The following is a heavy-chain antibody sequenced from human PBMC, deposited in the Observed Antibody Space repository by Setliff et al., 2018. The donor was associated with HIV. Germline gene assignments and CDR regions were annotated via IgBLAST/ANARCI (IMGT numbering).Heavy chain of an antibody. CDR1: GFTFSSYW. CDR3: ARATFGGVIAYFDS. Sequence: LRLSCAASGFTFSSYWMSWVRQAPGKGLEWVSIIYSGGDSTYSADSVKGRFTISRDNAKNSLYLQMNSLRAEDTAVYYCARATFGGVIAYFDSWGQGALVTVSS. V-gene: IGHV3-23*03. CDR2: IYSGGDST. J-gene: IGHJ4*02. D-gene: IGHD3-16*02.